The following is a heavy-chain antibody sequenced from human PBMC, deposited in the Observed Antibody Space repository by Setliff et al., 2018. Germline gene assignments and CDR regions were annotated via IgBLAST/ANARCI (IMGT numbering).Heavy chain of an antibody. CDR2: INPSSGAT. CDR1: GYTFTGYY. CDR3: ARDGGGDSDAFDI. Sequence: ASVKVSCKASGYTFTGYYMYWVRQAPGQGLEWMGRINPSSGATIYAQKFQGRVTMTSDTSISTAYMELGRLRSDDTAVYFCARDGGGDSDAFDIWGQGTVGTVSS. V-gene: IGHV1-2*06. D-gene: IGHD3-16*01. J-gene: IGHJ3*02.